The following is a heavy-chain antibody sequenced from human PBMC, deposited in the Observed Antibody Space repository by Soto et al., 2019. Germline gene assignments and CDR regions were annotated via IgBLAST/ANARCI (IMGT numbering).Heavy chain of an antibody. D-gene: IGHD3-10*01. J-gene: IGHJ4*02. Sequence: PSETLSLTCTVSGGSISSGGYYWSWIRQHPGKGLEWIGYIYYSGSTYYNPSLKSRVTISVDTSKNQFSLKLSSVTAADTAVYYCXRDSPDKYGPGSYPFDYWGQGTLVTVSS. CDR2: IYYSGST. CDR1: GGSISSGGYY. V-gene: IGHV4-31*03. CDR3: XRDSPDKYGPGSYPFDY.